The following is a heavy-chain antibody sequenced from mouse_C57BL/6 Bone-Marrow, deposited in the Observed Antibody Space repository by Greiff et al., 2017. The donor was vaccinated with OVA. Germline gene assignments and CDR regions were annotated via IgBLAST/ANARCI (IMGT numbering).Heavy chain of an antibody. D-gene: IGHD4-1*01. CDR2: IYPGGGYT. J-gene: IGHJ4*01. Sequence: QVHVKQSGAELVRPGTSVKMSCKASGYTFTNYWIGWAKQRPGHGLEWIGDIYPGGGYTNYNEKFKGKATLTADKSSSTAYMQFSSLTSEDSAIYYCARLTVPYAMDYWGQGTSVTVSS. V-gene: IGHV1-63*01. CDR3: ARLTVPYAMDY. CDR1: GYTFTNYW.